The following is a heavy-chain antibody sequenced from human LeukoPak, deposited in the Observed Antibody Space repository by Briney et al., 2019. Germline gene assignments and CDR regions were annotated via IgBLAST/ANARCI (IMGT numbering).Heavy chain of an antibody. Sequence: GGSLRLSCAASGFTFSGYSMSWVRQAPGKGLEGVSYISTSGATISFADSVKGRFAISRDNAKNSMDLQMNSLRAEDTAVYYCARVTDDYGAHYYGMDVWGQGTTVTVSS. CDR2: ISTSGATI. CDR1: GFTFSGYS. D-gene: IGHD4-17*01. CDR3: ARVTDDYGAHYYGMDV. V-gene: IGHV3-11*04. J-gene: IGHJ6*02.